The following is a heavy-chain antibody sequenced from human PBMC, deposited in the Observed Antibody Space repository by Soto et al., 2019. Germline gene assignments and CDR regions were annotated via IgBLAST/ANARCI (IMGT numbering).Heavy chain of an antibody. Sequence: GGSLRLSCAASGFTFSSYAMSWVRQAPGKGLEWVSAISGSGGSTYYADSVKGRFTISRDNSKNTLYLQMNSLRAEDTAVYYCAKVAEAIYYGSGSYYGVRRYYFDYWGQGTLVTVSS. CDR2: ISGSGGST. D-gene: IGHD3-10*01. CDR3: AKVAEAIYYGSGSYYGVRRYYFDY. V-gene: IGHV3-23*01. J-gene: IGHJ4*02. CDR1: GFTFSSYA.